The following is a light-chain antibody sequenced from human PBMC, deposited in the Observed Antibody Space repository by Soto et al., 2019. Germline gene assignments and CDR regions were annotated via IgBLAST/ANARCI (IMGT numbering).Light chain of an antibody. J-gene: IGLJ2*01. V-gene: IGLV2-14*01. Sequence: QSVLTQPASVSGSPGQSITISCTGTSSDVGGYNYVSWYQQHPGKAPKLMIYDVSNRPSGVSNRFSGSKSGNTASLTISGLQHEDEADYYCSSYTSSSTLVVFSGGTKLTVL. CDR2: DVS. CDR3: SSYTSSSTLVV. CDR1: SSDVGGYNY.